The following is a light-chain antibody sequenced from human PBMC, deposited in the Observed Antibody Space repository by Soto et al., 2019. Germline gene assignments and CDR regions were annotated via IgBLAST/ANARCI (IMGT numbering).Light chain of an antibody. V-gene: IGLV2-8*01. Sequence: QSALTQPASVSGSPGQSITISCTGTTNDVGGYNYVSWYQQHPGKAPKLLIFEVSSRPSGVPDRFSGSKSGNTASLTVSGLQAEDEADYYCSSYAGTNNYMVFGGGTKLTVL. J-gene: IGLJ2*01. CDR3: SSYAGTNNYMV. CDR1: TNDVGGYNY. CDR2: EVS.